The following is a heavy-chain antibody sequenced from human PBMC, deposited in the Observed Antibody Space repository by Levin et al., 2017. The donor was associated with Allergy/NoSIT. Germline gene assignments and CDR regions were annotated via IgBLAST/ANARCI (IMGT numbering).Heavy chain of an antibody. V-gene: IGHV3-30-3*01. CDR2: ISYDGSNK. Sequence: GGSLRLSCAASGFTFSSYAMHWVRQAPGKGLEWVAVISYDGSNKYYADSVKGRFTISRDNSKNTLYLQMNSLRAEDTAVYYCARDFKPGRRSPQGCSGGSCYDNRGPDYWGQGTLVTVSS. CDR1: GFTFSSYA. D-gene: IGHD2-15*01. J-gene: IGHJ4*02. CDR3: ARDFKPGRRSPQGCSGGSCYDNRGPDY.